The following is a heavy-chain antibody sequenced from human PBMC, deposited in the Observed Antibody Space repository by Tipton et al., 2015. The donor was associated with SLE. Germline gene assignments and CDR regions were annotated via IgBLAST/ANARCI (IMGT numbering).Heavy chain of an antibody. Sequence: TLSLTCSVAGVLVSNSHWSWIRQSAGKGLEWIGRIYSSGTVNYKPSLQSRVTMSLDTSKNQISLNLTSVTAADTAVYYCVRYNSGWSWFDPWGQGTLVTVSS. V-gene: IGHV4-4*07. D-gene: IGHD6-19*01. CDR1: GVLVSNSH. J-gene: IGHJ5*02. CDR2: IYSSGTV. CDR3: VRYNSGWSWFDP.